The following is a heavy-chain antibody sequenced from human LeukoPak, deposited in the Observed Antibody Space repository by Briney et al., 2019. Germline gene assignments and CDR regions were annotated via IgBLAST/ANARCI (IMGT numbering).Heavy chain of an antibody. V-gene: IGHV1-69*13. CDR1: GGTFVSYA. CDR3: ARLSGYYNNFDY. D-gene: IGHD3-22*01. J-gene: IGHJ4*02. Sequence: ASVKVSCKASGGTFVSYAISWVRQAPGQGLEWMGGITPIFGTANYAQKFQGRVTITADESTSTAYMELSSLRSEDTAVYYCARLSGYYNNFDYWGQGTLVTVSS. CDR2: ITPIFGTA.